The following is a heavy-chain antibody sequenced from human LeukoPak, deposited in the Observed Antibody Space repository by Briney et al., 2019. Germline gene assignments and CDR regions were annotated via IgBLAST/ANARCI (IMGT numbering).Heavy chain of an antibody. CDR2: INWNGGST. D-gene: IGHD2-2*01. J-gene: IGHJ6*03. CDR1: GFTFDDYG. CDR3: ARDGSSTSGNYYYYMDV. V-gene: IGHV3-20*04. Sequence: PGGSLRLSCAASGFTFDDYGMSWVRQAPGKGLEWVSGINWNGGSTGYADSVKGRFTISRDNAKNSLYLQMNSLRAEGTALYYCARDGSSTSGNYYYYMDVWGKGTTVTVSS.